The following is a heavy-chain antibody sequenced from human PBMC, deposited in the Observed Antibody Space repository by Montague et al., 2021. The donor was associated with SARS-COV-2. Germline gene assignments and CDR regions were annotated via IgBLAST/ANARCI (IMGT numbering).Heavy chain of an antibody. Sequence: SLRLSCAASGFTFSSYAMHWVRQAPGKGLEWVAAISYDGSNKYYADSVNGRFTISREMNSLRAEDTAVYYCARDNYDYVWGSYRYIYWGQGTLVTVSS. CDR2: ISYDGSNK. CDR3: ARDNYDYVWGSYRYIY. J-gene: IGHJ4*02. CDR1: GFTFSSYA. D-gene: IGHD3-16*02. V-gene: IGHV3-30*04.